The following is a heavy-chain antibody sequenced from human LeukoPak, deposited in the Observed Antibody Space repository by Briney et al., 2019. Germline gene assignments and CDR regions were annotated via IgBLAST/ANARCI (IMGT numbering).Heavy chain of an antibody. J-gene: IGHJ6*02. Sequence: PGRSLRLSCAASGFTFSSYAMHWVRQAPGKGLEWVAVISYDGSNKYYADSVKGRFTISRDNSKNTLYLQMNSLRAEDTAVYYCARVNFHGYYYYYGMDVWGQGTTVTVSS. CDR1: GFTFSSYA. V-gene: IGHV3-30-3*01. CDR3: ARVNFHGYYYYYGMDV. CDR2: ISYDGSNK.